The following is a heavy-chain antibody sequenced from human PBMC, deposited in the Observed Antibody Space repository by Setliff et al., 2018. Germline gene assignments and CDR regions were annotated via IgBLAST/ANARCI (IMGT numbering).Heavy chain of an antibody. V-gene: IGHV3-48*04. CDR1: GFTFSSYS. J-gene: IGHJ4*02. Sequence: PGGSLRLSCVASGFTFSSYSMNWVRQAPGKGLEWVSYISSSSSTIYYADSVKGRFTISRDNAKNSLYLQMNSLRAEDTAVYYCARSMQQLVRRYFDYWGQGTLVTVSS. CDR2: ISSSSSTI. CDR3: ARSMQQLVRRYFDY. D-gene: IGHD6-13*01.